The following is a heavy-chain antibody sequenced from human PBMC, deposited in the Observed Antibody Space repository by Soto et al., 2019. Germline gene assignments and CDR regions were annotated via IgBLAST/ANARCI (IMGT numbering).Heavy chain of an antibody. V-gene: IGHV4-59*01. CDR2: IYYSGST. J-gene: IGHJ2*01. D-gene: IGHD6-19*01. CDR3: ARDRLVAVAGGWYFDL. Sequence: QVQLQESGPGLVKPSETLSLTCTVSGGSISSYYWSWIRQPPGKGLEWIGYIYYSGSTNYNPSLKSRVTISVDTSKTQYSLKLSSVTAADTAVYYCARDRLVAVAGGWYFDLWGRGTLVTVSS. CDR1: GGSISSYY.